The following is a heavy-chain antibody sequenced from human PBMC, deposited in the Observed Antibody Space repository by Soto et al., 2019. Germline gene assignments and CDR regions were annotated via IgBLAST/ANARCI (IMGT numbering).Heavy chain of an antibody. CDR1: GYTFTSYA. D-gene: IGHD5-18*01. J-gene: IGHJ4*02. Sequence: QVQLVQSGAEVKKPGASVKVSCKASGYTFTSYAMHWVRQAPGQRLEWMGWINAGNGNTKYSQKFQGRVTITRDTSASTAYMELSSLRSEDTAVYYCARDLSPAIPLDYWGQGTLFTVSS. CDR2: INAGNGNT. CDR3: ARDLSPAIPLDY. V-gene: IGHV1-3*01.